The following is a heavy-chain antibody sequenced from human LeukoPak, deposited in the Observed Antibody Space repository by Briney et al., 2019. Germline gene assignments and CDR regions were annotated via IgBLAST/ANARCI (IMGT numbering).Heavy chain of an antibody. CDR3: ARDRGPSAFDI. D-gene: IGHD5-24*01. J-gene: IGHJ3*02. CDR1: GGSFSGYY. V-gene: IGHV4-34*01. Sequence: NPSETLSLTCAVYGGSFSGYYWSWIRQPPGKGLEWIGEINHSGSTNYNPSLKSRVTISVDTSKNQFSLKLSSVTAADTAVYYCARDRGPSAFDIWGQGTMVTVSS. CDR2: INHSGST.